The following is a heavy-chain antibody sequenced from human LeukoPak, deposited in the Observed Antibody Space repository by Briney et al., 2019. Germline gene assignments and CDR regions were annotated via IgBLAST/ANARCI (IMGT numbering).Heavy chain of an antibody. J-gene: IGHJ6*04. CDR3: ARGFQEATDV. D-gene: IGHD5-12*01. CDR1: GFTFSNYA. CDR2: ISYDESNE. Sequence: GRSLRLSCAASGFTFSNYAMHWVRQAPGKGLEWVALISYDESNENYAESVKGRFTISRDNSKNTLYLQMNSLRADDTAVYYCARGFQEATDVWGKGTTVIVSS. V-gene: IGHV3-30-3*01.